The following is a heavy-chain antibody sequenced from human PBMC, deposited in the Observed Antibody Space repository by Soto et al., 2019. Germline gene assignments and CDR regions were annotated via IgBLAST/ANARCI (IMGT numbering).Heavy chain of an antibody. V-gene: IGHV1-69*13. CDR2: IIPIFGTA. Sequence: GASVKVSCKASGGTFSSYAISWVRQAPGQGLEWMGGIIPIFGTANYAQKFQGRVTITADESTSTAYMELSSLRAEDTAVYYCARDKRLNPRWFGSNKQDAFDIWGQGTMVTVSS. CDR3: ARDKRLNPRWFGSNKQDAFDI. J-gene: IGHJ3*02. CDR1: GGTFSSYA. D-gene: IGHD3-10*01.